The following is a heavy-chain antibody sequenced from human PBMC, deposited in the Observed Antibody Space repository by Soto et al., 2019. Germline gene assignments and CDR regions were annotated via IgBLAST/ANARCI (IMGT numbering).Heavy chain of an antibody. Sequence: ASVKVSCKASGYTFTSYYMHWVRQAPGQGLEWMGIINPRGGSTSYAQKFQGRVTMTRDTSTSTVYMELGSLRSEDTAVYYCARPAYDILTGYPWYFDYWGQGTLVTVSS. V-gene: IGHV1-46*01. CDR2: INPRGGST. CDR3: ARPAYDILTGYPWYFDY. J-gene: IGHJ4*02. D-gene: IGHD3-9*01. CDR1: GYTFTSYY.